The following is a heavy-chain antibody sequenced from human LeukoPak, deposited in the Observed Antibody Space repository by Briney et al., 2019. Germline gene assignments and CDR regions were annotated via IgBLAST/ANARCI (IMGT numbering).Heavy chain of an antibody. J-gene: IGHJ4*02. D-gene: IGHD6-19*01. Sequence: PGGSLRLSCAASGFTFSTYAMSWVRQAPGKGLEWVSRITTGGSTFYADSVKGRFTISRDNSKNTLYLQMSSLMAEDTAVYYCATSYGSGYYYFDYWGQGTLVTVSS. CDR3: ATSYGSGYYYFDY. V-gene: IGHV3-23*01. CDR1: GFTFSTYA. CDR2: ITTGGST.